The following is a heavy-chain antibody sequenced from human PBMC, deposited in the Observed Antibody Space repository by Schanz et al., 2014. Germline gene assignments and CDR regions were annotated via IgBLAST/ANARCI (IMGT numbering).Heavy chain of an antibody. CDR1: GFTFSTYN. J-gene: IGHJ4*02. Sequence: EVQLVESGGVVAQPGGSLRLSCAASGFTFSTYNMNWVRQAPGKGLEWVSAISGSGDNTFYADSVKGRFTISRDNSKNTLYLQMYSLRGDDTAIYYCAKDFTGSGIFFNWWGQGTLVTVSS. D-gene: IGHD3-10*01. CDR3: AKDFTGSGIFFNW. CDR2: ISGSGDNT. V-gene: IGHV3-23*04.